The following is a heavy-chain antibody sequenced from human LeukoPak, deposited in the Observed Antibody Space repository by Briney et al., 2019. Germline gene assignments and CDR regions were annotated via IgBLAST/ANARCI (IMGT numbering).Heavy chain of an antibody. CDR1: GGTFSSYA. CDR3: AREVVVPAAIPLDAFDI. CDR2: IIPIFGTA. Sequence: ASVKVSCKASGGTFSSYAISWVRQAPGQGLEWMGGIIPIFGTANYAQKFQGRVTITADESTSTAYMELSSLRSEDTAVYYCAREVVVPAAIPLDAFDIWGQGTMVTVSS. V-gene: IGHV1-69*13. J-gene: IGHJ3*02. D-gene: IGHD2-2*01.